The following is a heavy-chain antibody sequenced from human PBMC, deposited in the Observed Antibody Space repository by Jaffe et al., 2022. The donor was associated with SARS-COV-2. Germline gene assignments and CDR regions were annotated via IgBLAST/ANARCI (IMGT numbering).Heavy chain of an antibody. V-gene: IGHV3-48*02. Sequence: EVQLVESGGGLVQPGGSLRLSCAASGFIFRSYDMNWVRQAPGKGLEWVSYISTSSSTKYYADSVKGRFTISRDNAENSLFLQMDSLRDEDTAVYYCAGVLEGYWGQGTLVTVSS. CDR1: GFIFRSYD. J-gene: IGHJ4*02. CDR3: AGVLEGY. CDR2: ISTSSSTK.